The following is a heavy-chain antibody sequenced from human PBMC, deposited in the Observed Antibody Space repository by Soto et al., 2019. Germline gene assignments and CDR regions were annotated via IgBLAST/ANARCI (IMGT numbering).Heavy chain of an antibody. Sequence: QVQLVESGGGLVKSGGSLRLSCVASGFTFSDYYMSWFRQAPGKGLEWIAYISNTGNTIYYADSVKGRFTISRDDANNSLLLQMNGLRADDTAVYYCARGTTSFLKGGWFDPWGQGTLVTVSS. V-gene: IGHV3-11*01. D-gene: IGHD3-10*01. CDR2: ISNTGNTI. J-gene: IGHJ5*02. CDR1: GFTFSDYY. CDR3: ARGTTSFLKGGWFDP.